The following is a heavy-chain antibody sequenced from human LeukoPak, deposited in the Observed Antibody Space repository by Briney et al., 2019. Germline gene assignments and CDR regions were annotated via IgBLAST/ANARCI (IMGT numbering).Heavy chain of an antibody. J-gene: IGHJ4*02. CDR3: ARDRTYYYDSSGYTRIDY. CDR2: ISAYNGNT. Sequence: ASVKVSCKASGYTFTSYGISWVRQAPGQGLEWMGWISAYNGNTNYAQKLQGRVTMTTDTSTSTAYMELRSLRSDDTAVYYCARDRTYYYDSSGYTRIDYWGQGTLVTVSS. D-gene: IGHD3-22*01. CDR1: GYTFTSYG. V-gene: IGHV1-18*01.